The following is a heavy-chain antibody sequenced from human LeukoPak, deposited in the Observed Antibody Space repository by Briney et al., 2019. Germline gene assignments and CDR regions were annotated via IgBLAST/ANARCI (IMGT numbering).Heavy chain of an antibody. CDR2: ISGSTGDT. V-gene: IGHV1-18*01. CDR3: ASAGSDGY. D-gene: IGHD1-26*01. CDR1: GYSFVLYG. Sequence: ASVKVSCKASGYSFVLYGISWVRQAPGEGPEWMGWISGSTGDTNYAQKFQGRVTMTADTSTSTAYMELRSLRSDDTAVYYCASAGSDGYWGQGTLVTVSS. J-gene: IGHJ4*02.